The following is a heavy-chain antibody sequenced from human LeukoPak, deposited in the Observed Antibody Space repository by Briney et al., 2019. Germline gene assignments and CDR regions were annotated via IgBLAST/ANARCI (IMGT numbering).Heavy chain of an antibody. J-gene: IGHJ4*02. CDR2: INPNSGAT. CDR3: ARDSRRELPRLDY. Sequence: ASVKVSCKASGYTFTGYYMHWVRQAPGQGLEWMGWINPNSGATNYAQKFQGRVTMTRDTSISTAYMELSRLRSDDTAVYYCARDSRRELPRLDYWGQGTLVTVSS. CDR1: GYTFTGYY. D-gene: IGHD1-26*01. V-gene: IGHV1-2*02.